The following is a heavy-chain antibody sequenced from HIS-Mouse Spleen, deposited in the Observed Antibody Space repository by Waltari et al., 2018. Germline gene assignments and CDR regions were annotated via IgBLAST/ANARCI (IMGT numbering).Heavy chain of an antibody. J-gene: IGHJ4*02. CDR2: ISGSGGST. CDR1: GFTVSSYS. Sequence: EVQLLESGGGVVQPGGSVRLSCAASGFTVSSYSMSWVRRAPGKGLEWVSAISGSGGSTYYADSVKGRFTISRDNSKNTLYLQMNSLRAEDTAVYYCAKDPKQYSPIDYWGQGTLVTVSS. CDR3: AKDPKQYSPIDY. D-gene: IGHD6-6*01. V-gene: IGHV3-23*01.